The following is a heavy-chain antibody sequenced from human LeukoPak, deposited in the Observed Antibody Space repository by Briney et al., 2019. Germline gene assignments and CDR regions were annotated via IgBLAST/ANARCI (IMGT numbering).Heavy chain of an antibody. D-gene: IGHD3-9*01. Sequence: PGGSLRLSCSASGSTFSRYAMHWVRQAPGKGLEYVSAISSSGGGTYYADSVKGRFNISRDNSKDTLYLQMSSLRAEDTTVYYCVKSAGFDWLSPLDAFDIWGQGTMVTVSS. V-gene: IGHV3-64D*06. J-gene: IGHJ3*02. CDR2: ISSSGGGT. CDR3: VKSAGFDWLSPLDAFDI. CDR1: GSTFSRYA.